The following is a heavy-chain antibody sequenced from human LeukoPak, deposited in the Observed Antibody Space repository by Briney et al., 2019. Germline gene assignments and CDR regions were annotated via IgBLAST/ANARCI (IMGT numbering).Heavy chain of an antibody. Sequence: GGSLRLSCAASGFIVSSNYMSWVRQAPGKGLEWVSVIHSGGSTSYADSVRGRFTISRDNSKNTVYLQMNNLRAEDTAVYYCARVFLGFDIWGQGTMVTVSS. CDR2: IHSGGST. D-gene: IGHD2/OR15-2a*01. CDR3: ARVFLGFDI. CDR1: GFIVSSNY. V-gene: IGHV3-53*01. J-gene: IGHJ3*02.